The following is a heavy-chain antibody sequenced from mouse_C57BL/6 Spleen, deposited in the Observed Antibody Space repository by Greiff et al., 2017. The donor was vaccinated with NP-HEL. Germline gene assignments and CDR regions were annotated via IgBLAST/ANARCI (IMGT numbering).Heavy chain of an antibody. Sequence: QVQLQQPGAELVKPGASVKLSCKASGYTFTSYWMQWVKQRPGQGLEWIGEIDPSDSYTNYNQKFKGKATLTVDTSSSTAYMQLSSLTSEDSAVYYCGRGGTITTVVGDDWGKGTTLTVSS. CDR2: IDPSDSYT. V-gene: IGHV1-50*01. J-gene: IGHJ2*01. CDR1: GYTFTSYW. CDR3: GRGGTITTVVGDD. D-gene: IGHD1-1*01.